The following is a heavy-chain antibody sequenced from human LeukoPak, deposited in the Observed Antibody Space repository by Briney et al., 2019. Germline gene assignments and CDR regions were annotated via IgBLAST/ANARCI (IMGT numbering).Heavy chain of an antibody. CDR2: ITSNGGST. V-gene: IGHV3-64D*09. D-gene: IGHD3-3*01. CDR1: GFTFISYA. J-gene: IGHJ4*02. CDR3: VRTYYDFWSEIDY. Sequence: GGSLRLSCAASGFTFISYAMHWVRQAPGKGLGYVSGITSNGGSTYYADSVKGRFTISRDNSKNTLYLQMSSLRAEDTAVYYCVRTYYDFWSEIDYWGQGTLVTVSS.